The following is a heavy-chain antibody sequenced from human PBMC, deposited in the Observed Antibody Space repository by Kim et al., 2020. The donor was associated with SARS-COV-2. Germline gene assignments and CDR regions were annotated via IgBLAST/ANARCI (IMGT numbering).Heavy chain of an antibody. CDR3: ARGDPRDC. Sequence: ASVKVSCKAFGYTFNTYAMNWVRQAPGQGLEWVGWINTKTGTPTYAQGFTGRFVFSLDASVRTAYLQISRLRVEDTAVYYCARGDPRDCSGQGTLLGVSS. V-gene: IGHV7-4-1*02. CDR2: INTKTGTP. J-gene: IGHJ4*02. CDR1: GYTFNTYA.